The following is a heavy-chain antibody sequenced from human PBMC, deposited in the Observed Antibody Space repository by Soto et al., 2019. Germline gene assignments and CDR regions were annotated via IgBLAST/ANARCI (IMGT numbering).Heavy chain of an antibody. CDR3: ARDRGPSSGYYPYWFDP. CDR1: GGTFSSYA. J-gene: IGHJ5*02. Sequence: QVQLVQPGAEVKKPGSSVKVSCKASGGTFSSYAISWVRQAPGQGLEWMGEIIPIFGTANYAQKFQGRVTITADESTSTADMELSSLRSEDTAVYYCARDRGPSSGYYPYWFDPWGQGTLVTVSS. V-gene: IGHV1-69*12. D-gene: IGHD3-22*01. CDR2: IIPIFGTA.